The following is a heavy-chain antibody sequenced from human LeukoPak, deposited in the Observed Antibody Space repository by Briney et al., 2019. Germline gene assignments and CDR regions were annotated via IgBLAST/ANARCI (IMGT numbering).Heavy chain of an antibody. D-gene: IGHD7-27*01. CDR2: IYYSGST. V-gene: IGHV4-59*01. Sequence: PSEILSLTCTVSGGSISSYYWSWIRQPPGKGLEWIGYIYYSGSTNYNPSLKSRVTISVDTSKNQFSLKLSSVTAADTAVYYCASATGDDPLFDYWGQGTLVTVSS. CDR1: GGSISSYY. J-gene: IGHJ4*02. CDR3: ASATGDDPLFDY.